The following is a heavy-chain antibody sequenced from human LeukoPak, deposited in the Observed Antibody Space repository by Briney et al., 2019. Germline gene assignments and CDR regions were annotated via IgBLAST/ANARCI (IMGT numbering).Heavy chain of an antibody. V-gene: IGHV4-30-4*07. J-gene: IGHJ4*02. Sequence: SETLSLTCAVSGGSISSGGYSWSWIRQPPGKGLEWIGYIYYTGSTYYNPSLKSRVTISVDTSKNQFSLNLSSVTAADTAVYYCARGAYWGRGTLVTVSS. CDR3: ARGAY. CDR1: GGSISSGGYS. D-gene: IGHD4/OR15-4a*01. CDR2: IYYTGST.